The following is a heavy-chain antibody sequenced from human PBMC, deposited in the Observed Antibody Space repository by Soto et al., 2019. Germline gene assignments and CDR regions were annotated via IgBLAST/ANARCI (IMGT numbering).Heavy chain of an antibody. V-gene: IGHV3-53*01. CDR3: ARDIAVAAYAFDI. D-gene: IGHD6-19*01. Sequence: PGGSLRLSCAASGFTVSSNYMGWVRQAPGKGLEWVSVIYSGGSTYYADSVRGRFTISRDNSKNTLYLQMNSLRAEDSAVYYCARDIAVAAYAFDIWGQGTMVTVSS. J-gene: IGHJ3*02. CDR2: IYSGGST. CDR1: GFTVSSNY.